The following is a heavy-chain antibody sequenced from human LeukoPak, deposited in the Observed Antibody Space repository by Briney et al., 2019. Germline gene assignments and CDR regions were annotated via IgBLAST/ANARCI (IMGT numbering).Heavy chain of an antibody. CDR2: INPSGGST. J-gene: IGHJ5*02. Sequence: ASVKVSCKASGYTFTSYYMHWVRQAPGQGLEWMGIINPSGGSTSYAQKFQGRVTMTTDTSTSTAYMELRSLRSDDTAVYYCARAQYQLLSRWFDPWGQGTLVTVSS. V-gene: IGHV1-46*01. D-gene: IGHD2-2*01. CDR1: GYTFTSYY. CDR3: ARAQYQLLSRWFDP.